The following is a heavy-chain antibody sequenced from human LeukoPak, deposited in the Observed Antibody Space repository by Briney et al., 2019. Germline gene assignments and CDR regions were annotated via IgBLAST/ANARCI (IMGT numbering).Heavy chain of an antibody. D-gene: IGHD6-19*01. Sequence: GGSLRLSCAASGFTVSSNYMSWVRQAPGKGLEWVSVIYSGGSTYYADSVKGRFTISRHNSKNTLYLQMNSLRAEDTAVYYCARDHASGWYSLGMDVWGQGTTVTVSS. CDR3: ARDHASGWYSLGMDV. CDR2: IYSGGST. CDR1: GFTVSSNY. J-gene: IGHJ6*02. V-gene: IGHV3-53*04.